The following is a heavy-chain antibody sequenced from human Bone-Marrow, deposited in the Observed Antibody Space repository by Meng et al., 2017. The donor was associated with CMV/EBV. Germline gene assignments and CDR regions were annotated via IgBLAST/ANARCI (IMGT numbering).Heavy chain of an antibody. V-gene: IGHV1-2*02. D-gene: IGHD3-3*01. Sequence: ASVKVSCKASGYTFTGYYMHWVRQAPGQGLEWMGWINPNSGGTNYAQKFQGRVTMTRDTSISTAYMELSRLRSDDTAVYYCARSRRTIFGVVMRDYYYYYGMDVWGQGTTVTVSS. CDR2: INPNSGGT. CDR1: GYTFTGYY. CDR3: ARSRRTIFGVVMRDYYYYYGMDV. J-gene: IGHJ6*02.